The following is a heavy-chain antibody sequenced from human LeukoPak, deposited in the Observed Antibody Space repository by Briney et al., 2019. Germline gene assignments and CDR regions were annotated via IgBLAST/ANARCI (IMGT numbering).Heavy chain of an antibody. CDR2: ISGSGGST. V-gene: IGHV3-66*01. CDR1: GGSISSYY. Sequence: ETLSLTCTVSGGSISSYYWSWVRQAPGKGLEWVSAISGSGGSTYYADSVKGRFTISRDNSKNTLFLQMNSLRAEDTAVYYCVGYGGNSFWGQGTLVTVSS. CDR3: VGYGGNSF. J-gene: IGHJ4*02. D-gene: IGHD4-23*01.